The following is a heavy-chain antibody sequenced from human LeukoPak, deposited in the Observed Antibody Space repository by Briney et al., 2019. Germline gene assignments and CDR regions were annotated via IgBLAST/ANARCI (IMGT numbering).Heavy chain of an antibody. D-gene: IGHD2/OR15-2a*01. CDR1: GFTFSSYW. CDR2: INTDGSST. CDR3: ARDVYGRFDP. J-gene: IGHJ5*02. Sequence: GGSLRLSCAASGFTFSSYWVHWVRQAPEKGLVWVSRINTDGSSTTYADSVEGRFTISRDNAKNTLFLQMNSLRAEDTAVYYCARDVYGRFDPWGQGTLVTVSS. V-gene: IGHV3-74*01.